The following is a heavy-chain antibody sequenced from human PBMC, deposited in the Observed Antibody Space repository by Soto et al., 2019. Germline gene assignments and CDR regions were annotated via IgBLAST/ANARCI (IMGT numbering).Heavy chain of an antibody. CDR2: INSDGSST. D-gene: IGHD3-10*01. Sequence: GGSLRLSCAASGFTFSSYWMHWVRQAPGKGLVWFSRINSDGSSTFYADSVKGRFTISRDNAKNTLYLQMNSLRAEDTAVYYCTRDFGYWGQGTLVTVS. V-gene: IGHV3-74*01. CDR1: GFTFSSYW. CDR3: TRDFGY. J-gene: IGHJ4*02.